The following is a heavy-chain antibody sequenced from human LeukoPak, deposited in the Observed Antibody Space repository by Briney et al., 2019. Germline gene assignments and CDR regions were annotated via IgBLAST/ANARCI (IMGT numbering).Heavy chain of an antibody. J-gene: IGHJ3*02. CDR3: VRLQPNTGEWAFDI. D-gene: IGHD1-1*01. CDR1: GDSISSYY. V-gene: IGHV4-59*01. CDR2: ISNSGST. Sequence: PSETLSLTCTVSGDSISSYYWSWIRQPPGEGLEWIGYISNSGSTNYKPSLKSRVTVSVDTSKSQLSLKLSSVTAADTAVYYCVRLQPNTGEWAFDIWGQGTMVSVSS.